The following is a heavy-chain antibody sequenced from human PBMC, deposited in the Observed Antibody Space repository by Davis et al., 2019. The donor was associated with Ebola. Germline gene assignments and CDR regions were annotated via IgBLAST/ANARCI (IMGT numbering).Heavy chain of an antibody. CDR1: GGSFSGYY. D-gene: IGHD2-2*02. CDR2: INHSGST. V-gene: IGHV4-34*01. Sequence: PGGSLRLSCAVYGGSFSGYYWSWIRQPPGKGLEWIGEINHSGSTNYNPSLKSRVTISVDTSKNQFSLKLSSVTAADTAVYYCARRRDCSSTSCYTDFDYWGQGTLVTVSS. J-gene: IGHJ4*02. CDR3: ARRRDCSSTSCYTDFDY.